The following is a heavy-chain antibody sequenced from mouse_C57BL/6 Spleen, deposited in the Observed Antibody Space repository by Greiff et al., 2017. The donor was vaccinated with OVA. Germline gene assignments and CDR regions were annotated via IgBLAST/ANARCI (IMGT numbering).Heavy chain of an antibody. CDR3: ARNSQGDYHFDY. J-gene: IGHJ2*01. Sequence: VMLVESGPGLVQPSQSLSITCPVSGFSLTSYGVHWVRQSPGKGLEWLGVIWSGGSTDYNAAFISRLSISKDNSKSQVFFKMNSLQADDTAIYYCARNSQGDYHFDYWGQGTTLTVSS. V-gene: IGHV2-2*01. CDR2: IWSGGST. D-gene: IGHD5-5*01. CDR1: GFSLTSYG.